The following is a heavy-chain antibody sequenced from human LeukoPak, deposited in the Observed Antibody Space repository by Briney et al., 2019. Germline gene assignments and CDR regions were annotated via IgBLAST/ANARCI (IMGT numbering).Heavy chain of an antibody. CDR1: GFTFSDYY. D-gene: IGHD3-22*01. CDR2: ISSSSSYT. J-gene: IGHJ4*02. CDR3: ARGSTYYDSSGQVPFDY. Sequence: GGSLRLSCAASGFTFSDYYMSWIRQAPGKGLEWVSYISSSSSYTNYADSVKGRFTISRDNAKNSLYLQMNSLRAEDTAVYYCARGSTYYDSSGQVPFDYWGQGTLVTVSS. V-gene: IGHV3-11*06.